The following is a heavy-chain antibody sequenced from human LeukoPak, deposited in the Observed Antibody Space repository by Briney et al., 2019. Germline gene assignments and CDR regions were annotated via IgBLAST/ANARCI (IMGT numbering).Heavy chain of an antibody. Sequence: SETLSLTCAVYGGSFSGYYWSWIRQPPGKGLEWLGEINHSGSTNYNPSLKSRVTISVDTSKNQFSLKLSSVTAADTAVYYCARDKIDIVVVPAANGYYYYYGMDVWGQGTTVTVSS. CDR2: INHSGST. CDR3: ARDKIDIVVVPAANGYYYYYGMDV. V-gene: IGHV4-34*01. J-gene: IGHJ6*02. CDR1: GGSFSGYY. D-gene: IGHD2-2*01.